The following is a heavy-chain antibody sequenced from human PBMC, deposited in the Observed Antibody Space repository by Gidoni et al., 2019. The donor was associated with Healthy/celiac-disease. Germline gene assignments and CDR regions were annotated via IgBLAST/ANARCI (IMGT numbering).Heavy chain of an antibody. CDR3: ARVLYCSGGSCTPEVDY. D-gene: IGHD2-15*01. J-gene: IGHJ4*02. CDR1: GYTFTSHG. Sequence: QVQLVQSGAEVKKPGASVKVSCKASGYTFTSHGISWVRQAPGQGLEWMGWISAYNGNTNYAQKLQGRVTMTTDTSTSTAYMVLRSLRSDDTAVYYCARVLYCSGGSCTPEVDYWGQGTLVTVSS. CDR2: ISAYNGNT. V-gene: IGHV1-18*04.